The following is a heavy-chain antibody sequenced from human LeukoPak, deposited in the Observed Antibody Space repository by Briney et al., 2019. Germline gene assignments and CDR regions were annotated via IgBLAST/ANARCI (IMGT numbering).Heavy chain of an antibody. Sequence: GGSLRLSCAASGFTFSTYDMHWVRQVSGKGLEWVSSIGSIGDTFYPGSVKGRFTISRENAKNSLYLQMNGLRAGDTAVYYCARATVIGNAPVPGYMDVWGKGTTVTVSS. CDR2: IGSIGDT. V-gene: IGHV3-13*01. CDR3: ARATVIGNAPVPGYMDV. J-gene: IGHJ6*03. D-gene: IGHD2-21*01. CDR1: GFTFSTYD.